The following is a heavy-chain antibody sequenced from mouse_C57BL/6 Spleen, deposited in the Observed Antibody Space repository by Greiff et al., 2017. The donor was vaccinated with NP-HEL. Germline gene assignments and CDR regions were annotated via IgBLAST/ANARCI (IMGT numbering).Heavy chain of an antibody. V-gene: IGHV1-39*01. CDR3: ARGRYYSNYLYFDY. J-gene: IGHJ2*01. CDR2: INPNYGTT. Sequence: EVKLQESGPELVKPGASVKISCKASGYSFTDYNMNWVKQSNGKSLEWIGVINPNYGTTSYNQKFKGKATLTVDQSSSTAYMQLNSLTSEDSAVYYCARGRYYSNYLYFDYWGQGTTLTVSS. D-gene: IGHD2-5*01. CDR1: GYSFTDYN.